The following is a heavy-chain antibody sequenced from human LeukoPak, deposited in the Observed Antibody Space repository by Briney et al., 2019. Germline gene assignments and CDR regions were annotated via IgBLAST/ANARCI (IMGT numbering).Heavy chain of an antibody. CDR1: EFTFSTYA. V-gene: IGHV3-30*02. Sequence: GGSLRLSCAASEFTFSTYAMNWVRQARGKGLEWVAFIRYDGSNRYYADSVKGRFTISRDNSKNTLYLQMNSLRPEDTAVYYCAKDRIAVPPGYGMDVWGQGTTVTVSS. CDR3: AKDRIAVPPGYGMDV. D-gene: IGHD6-19*01. CDR2: IRYDGSNR. J-gene: IGHJ6*02.